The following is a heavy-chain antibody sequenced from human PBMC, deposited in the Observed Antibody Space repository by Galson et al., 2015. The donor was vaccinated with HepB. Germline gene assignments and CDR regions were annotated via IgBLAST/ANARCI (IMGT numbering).Heavy chain of an antibody. V-gene: IGHV6-1*01. CDR3: ARDAPGGETIYDF. Sequence: CAISGDSVSSNSAAWNWIRQSPSRGLECLGRTYYRSKWYYDYEVSVKSRITINADTSKNQFSLQLSSVSPEDTAVYYCARDAPGGETIYDFWGQGTLVTVSS. CDR2: TYYRSKWYY. J-gene: IGHJ4*02. CDR1: GDSVSSNSAA. D-gene: IGHD4-23*01.